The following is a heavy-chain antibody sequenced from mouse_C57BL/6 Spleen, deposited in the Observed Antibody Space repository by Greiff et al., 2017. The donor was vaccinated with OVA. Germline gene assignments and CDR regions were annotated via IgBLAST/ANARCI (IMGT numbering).Heavy chain of an antibody. J-gene: IGHJ1*03. CDR3: ARGDYYGRTPYWYFDV. CDR1: GYTFTSYW. D-gene: IGHD1-1*01. V-gene: IGHV1-64*01. CDR2: IHPNSGST. Sequence: VQLQQPGAELVKPGASVKLSCKASGYTFTSYWMHWVKQRPGQGLEWIGMIHPNSGSTNYNEKFKSKATLTVDKSSSTAYMQLSSLTSEDSAVYYCARGDYYGRTPYWYFDVWGTGTTVTVSS.